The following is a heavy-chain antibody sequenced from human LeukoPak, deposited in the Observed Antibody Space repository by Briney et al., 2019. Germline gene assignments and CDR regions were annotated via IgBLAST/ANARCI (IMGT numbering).Heavy chain of an antibody. CDR2: ISSSGSTI. V-gene: IGHV3-11*01. CDR1: GFTFSDYY. D-gene: IGHD6-19*01. Sequence: GGSLRLSCAASGFTFSDYYMSWIRQAPGKGLEWVSYISSSGSTIYYADSVKGRFTISRDNAKNSLYLQMNSLRAEDTAVYYCARAPPIIAVAGTGWFDPWGQGTLVTVSS. CDR3: ARAPPIIAVAGTGWFDP. J-gene: IGHJ5*02.